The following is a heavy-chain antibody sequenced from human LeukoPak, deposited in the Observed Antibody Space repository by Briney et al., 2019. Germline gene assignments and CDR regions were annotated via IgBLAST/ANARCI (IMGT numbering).Heavy chain of an antibody. Sequence: GGSLRLSCAASGFTFSSYSMHWVRQAPGKGLVWVSRIKSDGSSTYYADSVKGRFTISRDNARNTLYLQMNSLRAEDTAVYFCARGSNSGYSIDYWGQGTLATVSS. CDR2: IKSDGSST. V-gene: IGHV3-74*01. CDR3: ARGSNSGYSIDY. D-gene: IGHD3-22*01. CDR1: GFTFSSYS. J-gene: IGHJ4*02.